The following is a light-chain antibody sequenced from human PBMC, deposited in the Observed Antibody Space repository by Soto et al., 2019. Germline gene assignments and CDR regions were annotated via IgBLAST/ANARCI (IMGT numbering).Light chain of an antibody. CDR1: QSVSSSY. CDR3: HQRQSWPRT. V-gene: IGKV3D-20*02. CDR2: QTS. J-gene: IGKJ1*01. Sequence: EIVLTQSPGTLSLSPGERATLSCRASQSVSSSYLAWYQKKPGQAPRLLIYQTSLRAAGIPARFSASGSGTDFTLTITDVQPEDFALYYCHQRQSWPRTFGQGT.